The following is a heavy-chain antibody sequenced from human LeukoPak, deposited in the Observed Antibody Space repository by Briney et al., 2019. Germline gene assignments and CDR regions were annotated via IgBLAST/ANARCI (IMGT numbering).Heavy chain of an antibody. CDR3: ARRRPSHYFDY. J-gene: IGHJ4*02. CDR2: FFYGETT. CDR1: GYSLSSGYY. V-gene: IGHV4-38-2*01. Sequence: SETLSLTCAVSGYSLSSGYYWGWIRQPPGKGLEWIGNFFYGETTYYNPSLKTRVAISVDASKNQFSLRLTSMTAADTAVYYCARRRPSHYFDYWGQGTLVTVSS.